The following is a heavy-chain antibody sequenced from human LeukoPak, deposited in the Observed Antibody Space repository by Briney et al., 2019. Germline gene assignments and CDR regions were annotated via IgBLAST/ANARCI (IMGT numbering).Heavy chain of an antibody. D-gene: IGHD3-22*01. CDR1: GGTFSSYA. J-gene: IGHJ4*02. V-gene: IGHV1-69*13. CDR3: ARDRSGYYYASLDY. Sequence: ASVKVSCKASGGTFSSYAISWVRQAPGQRLEWMGGIIPIFGTANYAQKFQGRVTITADESTSTAYMGLSSLRSEDTAVYYCARDRSGYYYASLDYWGQGTLVTVSS. CDR2: IIPIFGTA.